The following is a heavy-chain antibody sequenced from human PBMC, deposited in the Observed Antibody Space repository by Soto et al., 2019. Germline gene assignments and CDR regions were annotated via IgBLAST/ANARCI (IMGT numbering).Heavy chain of an antibody. CDR2: ISSTGSTI. V-gene: IGHV3-48*02. Sequence: GGSLRLSCAASGLTFSTYTMNWVRQAPGKGLEWVSYISSTGSTIYYADPVKGRFTISRDNARNSLYLQMNSLRDEDTAVYYCARGLYYYDSSGYFNYFDYWGQGTLVTVSS. CDR1: GLTFSTYT. D-gene: IGHD3-22*01. CDR3: ARGLYYYDSSGYFNYFDY. J-gene: IGHJ4*02.